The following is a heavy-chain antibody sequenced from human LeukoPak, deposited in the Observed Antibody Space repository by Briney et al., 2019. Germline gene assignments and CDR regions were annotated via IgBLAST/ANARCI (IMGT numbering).Heavy chain of an antibody. CDR2: FDPEDGET. Sequence: ASVKVSCKVSGYTLTGLSMHWVRQAPGKGLEWMGGFDPEDGETIYAQKFQGRVTMTEDTSTDTAYMELSSLRSEDTAVYYCATPRDGYNQFDYWGQGTLVTVSS. CDR3: ATPRDGYNQFDY. CDR1: GYTLTGLS. V-gene: IGHV1-24*01. J-gene: IGHJ4*02. D-gene: IGHD5-24*01.